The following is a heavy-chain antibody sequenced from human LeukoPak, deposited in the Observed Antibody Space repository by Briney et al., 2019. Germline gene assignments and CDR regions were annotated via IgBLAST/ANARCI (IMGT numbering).Heavy chain of an antibody. Sequence: PGGSLRLSCAASGFTFSSYAMSWVRQAPGKGLEWVSAISGSGGSTYYADSVKGRFTISRDNAKSTLYLQMNGLRAEDTAVYYCARAPRYYFESNGSKPASYFDYWGQGTLVTVSS. CDR1: GFTFSSYA. V-gene: IGHV3-23*01. CDR2: ISGSGGST. D-gene: IGHD3-22*01. CDR3: ARAPRYYFESNGSKPASYFDY. J-gene: IGHJ4*02.